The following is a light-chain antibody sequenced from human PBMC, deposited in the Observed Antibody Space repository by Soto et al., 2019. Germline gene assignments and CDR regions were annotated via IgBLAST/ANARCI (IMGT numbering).Light chain of an antibody. V-gene: IGKV3-20*01. CDR1: QSVSNSY. CDR3: QQYNNWPFS. J-gene: IGKJ5*01. CDR2: GAS. Sequence: EIVLTQSPGTLALSPWERATLSCMASQSVSNSYLAWYQQKPGQAPRLLIYGASSRATGIPDRFSGSGSGTDFTLTISGLQSEDSAIYFCQQYNNWPFSFGQGTRLEIK.